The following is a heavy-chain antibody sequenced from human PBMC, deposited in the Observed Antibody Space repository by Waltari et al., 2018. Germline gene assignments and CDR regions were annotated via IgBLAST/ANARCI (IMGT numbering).Heavy chain of an antibody. CDR1: GFTFSSYG. CDR3: AKLWELGY. J-gene: IGHJ4*02. D-gene: IGHD1-26*01. Sequence: QVQLVESGGGVVQPGRSLRLSCAASGFTFSSYGMHWVRQAPGKGLEWVAVISYDGSKKYYADSVKGRFTISRDNSKNTLYLQMNSLRAEDTAVYYCAKLWELGYWGQGTLVIVSS. CDR2: ISYDGSKK. V-gene: IGHV3-30*18.